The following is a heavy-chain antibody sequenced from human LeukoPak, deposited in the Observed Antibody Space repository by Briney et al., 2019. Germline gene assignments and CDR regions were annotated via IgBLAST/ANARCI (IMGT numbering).Heavy chain of an antibody. CDR3: ASSQYPIAAADNWLDP. CDR2: IYYSGIT. D-gene: IGHD6-13*01. J-gene: IGHJ5*02. V-gene: IGHV4-39*02. CDR1: GGSISSSSYY. Sequence: SETLSLTCTVSGGSISSSSYYWGWIRQPPGKGLEWIGTIYYSGITFYNPSLKSRVTISVDTSKNHFSLKLSSVTAADTAVYYCASSQYPIAAADNWLDPWGQGTLVTVSS.